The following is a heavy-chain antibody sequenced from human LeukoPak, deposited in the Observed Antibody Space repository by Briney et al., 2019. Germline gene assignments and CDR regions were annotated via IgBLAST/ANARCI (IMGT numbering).Heavy chain of an antibody. CDR3: AKDYYDISGSRYDF. J-gene: IGHJ4*02. CDR1: GFAFSSYA. Sequence: GGSLRLSCAASGFAFSSYAMSWDRQAPGKGLEWVSAISGSGGDTWYADSVRGRFTISRDNSKNTLYMQVNSLRAEDTAVYYCAKDYYDISGSRYDFWGQGTLVTVSS. D-gene: IGHD3-22*01. CDR2: ISGSGGDT. V-gene: IGHV3-23*01.